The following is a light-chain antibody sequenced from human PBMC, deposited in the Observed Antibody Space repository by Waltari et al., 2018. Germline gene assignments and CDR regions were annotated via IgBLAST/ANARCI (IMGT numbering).Light chain of an antibody. J-gene: IGKJ4*01. CDR3: QQSFTTPLT. CDR2: ASS. V-gene: IGKV1-39*01. Sequence: DVQMTQSPSSLSASLGDRVTITCRAGQRISSYLNWYQQKPGMAPKLLIYASSTLQTGVPSRFSGSGSGTDFTLTISSLQPEDFATYCCQQSFTTPLTFGGGTKVEIK. CDR1: QRISSY.